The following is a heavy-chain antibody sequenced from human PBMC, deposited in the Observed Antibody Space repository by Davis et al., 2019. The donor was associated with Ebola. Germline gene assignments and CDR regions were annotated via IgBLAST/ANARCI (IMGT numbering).Heavy chain of an antibody. CDR3: ARLLAVAGSV. J-gene: IGHJ4*02. CDR1: GGSISSYY. D-gene: IGHD6-19*01. V-gene: IGHV4-59*08. CDR2: IYYSGST. Sequence: MPSETLSLTCTVSGGSISSYYWSWIRQPPGKGLEWIGYIYYSGSTNYNPSLKSRVTISVDTSKNQFSLKLSSVTAADTAVYYCARLLAVAGSVWGQGTLVTVSS.